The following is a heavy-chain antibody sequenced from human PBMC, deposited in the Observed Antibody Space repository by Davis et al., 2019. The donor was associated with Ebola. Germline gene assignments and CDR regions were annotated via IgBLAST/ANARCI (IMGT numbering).Heavy chain of an antibody. D-gene: IGHD6-19*01. CDR1: GFTFSSYS. V-gene: IGHV3-66*02. CDR3: ASGLAVAGSGGDFDY. Sequence: GESLKISCAASGFTFSSYSMNWVRQAPGKGLEWVPVIYSGGSTYYADSVKGRFTISRDNSKNTLYLQMNSLRAEDTAVYYCASGLAVAGSGGDFDYWGQGTLVTVSS. J-gene: IGHJ4*02. CDR2: IYSGGST.